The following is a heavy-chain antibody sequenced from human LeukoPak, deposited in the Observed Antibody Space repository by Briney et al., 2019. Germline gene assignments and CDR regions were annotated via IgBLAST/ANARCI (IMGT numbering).Heavy chain of an antibody. CDR1: GFTLSSYA. J-gene: IGHJ3*02. CDR3: AKEPSAMVVEGAFDI. V-gene: IGHV3-23*01. CDR2: ISGRGGST. D-gene: IGHD5-18*01. Sequence: GGSLRLFCAASGFTLSSYAMSGVRQAPGKGLEGVSAISGRGGSTYYADSVKGRFTISRDNSKNTLYLQMNSLRAEDTAVYYCAKEPSAMVVEGAFDIWGQGTMVTVSS.